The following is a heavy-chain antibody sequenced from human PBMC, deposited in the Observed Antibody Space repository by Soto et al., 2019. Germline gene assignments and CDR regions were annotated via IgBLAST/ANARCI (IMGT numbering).Heavy chain of an antibody. D-gene: IGHD5-12*01. V-gene: IGHV1-69*02. CDR1: GGTFSSYT. J-gene: IGHJ4*02. Sequence: QVQLVQSGAEVKKPGSSVKVSCKASGGTFSSYTISWVRQAPGQGLEWMGRIIPILGIANYAQKFQGRVTITADKSTSTGYMELSSLRSEDTAVYYCAIASGYDQEKMYFAYWGQGTLVTVSS. CDR2: IIPILGIA. CDR3: AIASGYDQEKMYFAY.